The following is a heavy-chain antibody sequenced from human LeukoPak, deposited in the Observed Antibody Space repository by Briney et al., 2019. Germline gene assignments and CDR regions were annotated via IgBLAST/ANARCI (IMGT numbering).Heavy chain of an antibody. Sequence: SETLSLTCTVSGGSISSSSYYWGWIRQPAGKGLEWIGRIYASGSTNYNPSLKSRVTISVDTSKNQFSLKLSSVTAADTAVYYCARDPFGFDFWSGYYTNWFDPWGQGTLVTVSS. CDR2: IYASGST. CDR3: ARDPFGFDFWSGYYTNWFDP. D-gene: IGHD3-3*01. V-gene: IGHV4-61*02. CDR1: GGSISSSSYY. J-gene: IGHJ5*02.